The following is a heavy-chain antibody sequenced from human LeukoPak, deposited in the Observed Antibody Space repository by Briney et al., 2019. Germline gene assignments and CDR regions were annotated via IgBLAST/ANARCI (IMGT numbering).Heavy chain of an antibody. Sequence: GGSLRLSCTASGFTFDDYAMHWVRQAPGKGLEWVSLISGDGGSTYYADSVKGRFTISRDNSKNSLYLQMNSLRTEDTALYYCAKVLPLAYCGGDCYTFPDYWGQGTLVTVSS. CDR3: AKVLPLAYCGGDCYTFPDY. D-gene: IGHD2-21*02. J-gene: IGHJ4*02. CDR2: ISGDGGST. CDR1: GFTFDDYA. V-gene: IGHV3-43*02.